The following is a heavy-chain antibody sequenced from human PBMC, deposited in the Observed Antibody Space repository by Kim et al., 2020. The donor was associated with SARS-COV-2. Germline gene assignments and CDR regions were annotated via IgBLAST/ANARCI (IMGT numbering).Heavy chain of an antibody. CDR2: ISSSSSYI. CDR3: ARVMPYYDSSGYQYDAFDI. V-gene: IGHV3-21*01. D-gene: IGHD3-22*01. J-gene: IGHJ3*02. CDR1: GFTFSSYS. Sequence: GGSLRLSCAASGFTFSSYSMNWVRQAPGKGLEWVSSISSSSSYIYYADSVKGRFTISRDNAKNSLYLQMNSLRAEDTAVYYCARVMPYYDSSGYQYDAFDIWGQGTMVTVSS.